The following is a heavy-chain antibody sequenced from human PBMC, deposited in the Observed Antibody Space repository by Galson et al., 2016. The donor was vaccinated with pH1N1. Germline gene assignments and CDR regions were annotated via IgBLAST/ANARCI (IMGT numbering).Heavy chain of an antibody. CDR2: IGSNERTT. V-gene: IGHV3-64*02. D-gene: IGHD1-26*01. CDR3: TRDAGGYSDFDY. CDR1: GVTFSGYA. J-gene: IGHJ4*02. Sequence: SLSLCCAASGVTFSGYAMHWVRQAPGKGLEYVSVIGSNERTTYYADSVNGRFTISRDNSKNTVYLQMGSLRAEDMAVYYCTRDAGGYSDFDYWGQGTLVTVSS.